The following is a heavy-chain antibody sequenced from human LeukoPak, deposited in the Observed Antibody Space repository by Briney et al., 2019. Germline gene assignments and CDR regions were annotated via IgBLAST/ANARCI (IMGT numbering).Heavy chain of an antibody. CDR3: AKGYDILTGYRESIDY. CDR1: GFTFSSYA. Sequence: GSLRLSCAASGFTFSSYAMHWVRQAPGKGLEWVAVISYDGSNKYDADSVKGRFTIARDNSKNTLYPQMNSLRAEDTAVYYCAKGYDILTGYRESIDYWGQGTLVTVSS. J-gene: IGHJ4*02. V-gene: IGHV3-30-3*01. D-gene: IGHD3-9*01. CDR2: ISYDGSNK.